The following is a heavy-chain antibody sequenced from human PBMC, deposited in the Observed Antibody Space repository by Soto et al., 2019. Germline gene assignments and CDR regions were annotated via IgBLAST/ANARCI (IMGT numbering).Heavy chain of an antibody. D-gene: IGHD3-10*01. CDR1: GFTFSNAW. CDR2: IKSKTDGGTT. V-gene: IGHV3-15*07. CDR3: TTPYGSGSYYRGEAYYYYYGMDV. Sequence: PGGSLRLSCAASGFTFSNAWMNWVRQAPGKGLEWVGRIKSKTDGGTTDYAAPVKGRFTISKDDSKNTLYLQMNSLKTEDTAVYYCTTPYGSGSYYRGEAYYYYYGMDVWGQGTTVTVSS. J-gene: IGHJ6*02.